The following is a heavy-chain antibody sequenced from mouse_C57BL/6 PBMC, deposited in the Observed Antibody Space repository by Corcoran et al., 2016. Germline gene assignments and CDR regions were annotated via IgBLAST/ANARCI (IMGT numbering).Heavy chain of an antibody. CDR1: GYTFTSYW. J-gene: IGHJ2*01. D-gene: IGHD1-1*01. CDR3: AREGFITTVVTGYFYY. CDR2: IYPGSGST. Sequence: QVQLQQPGAELVKPGASVKMSCKASGYTFTSYWLTWVKQKPGQGLEWIGDIYPGSGSTNYNEKFKSKATLTVDTSSSTAYMQLSSLTSEDSAVYYCAREGFITTVVTGYFYYWGQGTTLTVSS. V-gene: IGHV1-55*01.